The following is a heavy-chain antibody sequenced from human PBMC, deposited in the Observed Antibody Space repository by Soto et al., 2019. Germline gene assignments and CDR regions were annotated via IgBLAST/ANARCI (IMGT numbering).Heavy chain of an antibody. V-gene: IGHV3-11*01. D-gene: IGHD1-26*01. CDR2: ISTSGSST. Sequence: GGSLRLSCAASGFSCSDYYMSWIRQAPGKGLEWVSLISTSGSSTDYADSVKGRFTISRDNAKNSLSLQMNSLRAEDTAVYYCANLAKNYYHYMDVWGKGTTVTVSS. CDR3: ANLAKNYYHYMDV. J-gene: IGHJ6*03. CDR1: GFSCSDYY.